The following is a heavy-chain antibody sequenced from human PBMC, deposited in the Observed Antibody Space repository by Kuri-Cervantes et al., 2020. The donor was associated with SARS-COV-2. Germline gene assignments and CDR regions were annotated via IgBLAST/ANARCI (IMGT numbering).Heavy chain of an antibody. Sequence: GESLKISCAASGFTFSSYSMNWVRQAPGKGLEWVSYISSSSSTIYYADSVKGRFTISRDNAKNSLYLQMNSLRAEDTAVYYCARVRETVAAGMVDYWGQGPLVTVSS. V-gene: IGHV3-48*01. CDR2: ISSSSSTI. J-gene: IGHJ4*02. CDR1: GFTFSSYS. CDR3: ARVRETVAAGMVDY. D-gene: IGHD6-13*01.